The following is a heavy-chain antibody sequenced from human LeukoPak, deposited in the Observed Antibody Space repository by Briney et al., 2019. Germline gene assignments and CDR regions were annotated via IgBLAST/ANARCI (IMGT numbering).Heavy chain of an antibody. V-gene: IGHV5-51*01. Sequence: GESLKISCKGSGYSFTSYWIGWVRQMPGKGLEWMGIIYPSDSDTRYSPSFQGQVTISADKSISTAYLQWSSLKASDTAMYYCARHPITMVRGVISPSWFDPWGQGTLVTVSS. CDR2: IYPSDSDT. CDR3: ARHPITMVRGVISPSWFDP. D-gene: IGHD3-10*01. CDR1: GYSFTSYW. J-gene: IGHJ5*02.